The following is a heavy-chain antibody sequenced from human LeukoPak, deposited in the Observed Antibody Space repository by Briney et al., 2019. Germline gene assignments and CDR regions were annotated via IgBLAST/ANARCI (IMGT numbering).Heavy chain of an antibody. V-gene: IGHV1-69*13. CDR2: IIPIFGTA. D-gene: IGHD1-26*01. CDR1: GGTFSSYA. CDR3: ASDIRIVGATTIGAFDI. Sequence: SVKVSCKASGGTFSSYAISWVRQAPGQGLEWMGGIIPIFGTANYAQKFQGRVTITADESTSTAYMELSSLRSEDTAVYYCASDIRIVGATTIGAFDIWGQGTMVTVSS. J-gene: IGHJ3*02.